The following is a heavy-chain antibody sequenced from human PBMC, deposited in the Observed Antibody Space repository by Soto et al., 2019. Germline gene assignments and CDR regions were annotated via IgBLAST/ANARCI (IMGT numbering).Heavy chain of an antibody. CDR3: AIGGYGDY. D-gene: IGHD1-1*01. Sequence: QVHLVQSGAEVKKPGASVKVSCKGSGYAFTTYGITWVRQAPGQGLEWMGWISAHNGNTNYAQKLQGRVTVTRDTSTSTVYMELGWLRSGDTAVYYCAIGGYGDYWGQGALVTVSS. CDR2: ISAHNGNT. CDR1: GYAFTTYG. V-gene: IGHV1-18*01. J-gene: IGHJ4*02.